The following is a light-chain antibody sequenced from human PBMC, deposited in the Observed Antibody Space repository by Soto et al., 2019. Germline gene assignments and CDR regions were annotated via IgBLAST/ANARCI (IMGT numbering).Light chain of an antibody. J-gene: IGLJ1*01. CDR3: SSYTSISPPDV. CDR1: NSDVGGYNY. Sequence: QSALTQPASVSGSPGQSITISCTGTNSDVGGYNYVSWYQQHPGKAPKLMIYEVSNRPSGVSNRFSGSKSGNTASLTISGLQAEDEADYYCSSYTSISPPDVFGTGTKLTVL. CDR2: EVS. V-gene: IGLV2-14*01.